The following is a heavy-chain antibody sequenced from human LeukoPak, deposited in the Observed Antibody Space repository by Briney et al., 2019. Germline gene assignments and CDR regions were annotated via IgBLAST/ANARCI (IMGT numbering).Heavy chain of an antibody. CDR3: GRRTYKAGAVQGRFTISRDNSKNTLYVQMNSLRAEDTAVYYCAKRGMTTIKEGFDY. CDR2: VSDSGRST. J-gene: IGHJ4*02. V-gene: IGHV3-23*01. Sequence: PGGSLRLSCAASGFTFSSYAMSWVRQAPGKGLEWVSAVSDSGRSTYYADSVKGRSTTPRENPKNTLYRQANCRRPTGPPVYDWGRRTYKAGAVQGRFTISRDNSKNTLYVQMNSLRAEDTAVYYCAKRGMTTIKEGFDYWGQGGLVTVSS. CDR1: GFTFSSYA. D-gene: IGHD3-10*01.